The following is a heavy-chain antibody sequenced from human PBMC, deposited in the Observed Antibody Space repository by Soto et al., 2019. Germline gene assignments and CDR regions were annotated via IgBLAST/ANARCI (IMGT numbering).Heavy chain of an antibody. D-gene: IGHD2-2*03. CDR1: GFTFSSYA. V-gene: IGHV3-23*01. J-gene: IGHJ4*02. CDR2: ISGSGGST. CDR3: ANGRSSMDIVKVPAARISPDY. Sequence: EVQLLESGGGLVQPGGSLRLSCAASGFTFSSYAMSWVRQAPGKGLEWVSDISGSGGSTFYADSMKGRFPISRDNSKNTLYLQMNNLRAEDTAVYYCANGRSSMDIVKVPAARISPDYWGQGTLVTVSS.